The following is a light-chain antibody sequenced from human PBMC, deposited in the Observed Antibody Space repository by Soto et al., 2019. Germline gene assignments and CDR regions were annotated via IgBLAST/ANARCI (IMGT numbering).Light chain of an antibody. CDR3: FSYTSSGTYV. V-gene: IGLV2-14*01. Sequence: QSVLTQPASVSGSPGQSITISCTGTSSDVGNYKYVSWYQQHPGKAPKLMIYEVSNRPSGVSNRFSGSKSGNTASLTISGLQAEAETDYYCFSYTSSGTYVFGTG. CDR1: SSDVGNYKY. CDR2: EVS. J-gene: IGLJ1*01.